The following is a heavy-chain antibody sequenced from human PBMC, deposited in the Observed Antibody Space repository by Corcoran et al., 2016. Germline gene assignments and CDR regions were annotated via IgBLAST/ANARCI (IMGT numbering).Heavy chain of an antibody. CDR1: GFTFSSYW. J-gene: IGHJ3*02. CDR3: ARVGGSWATYNRAEHVFDI. D-gene: IGHD1-20*01. Sequence: EVRLVDSGGGLIQPGGSLRLSCAASGFTFSSYWMSWFRQAPGKGLEWVASIKNDGSEKYYVDSVKGRFNISRDNVENSLYLQMNSLRAEDTAVYYCARVGGSWATYNRAEHVFDIWGQGTMVTVSS. V-gene: IGHV3-7*01. CDR2: IKNDGSEK.